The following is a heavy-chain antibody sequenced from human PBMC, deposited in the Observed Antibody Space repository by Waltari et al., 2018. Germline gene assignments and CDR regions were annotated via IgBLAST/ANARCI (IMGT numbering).Heavy chain of an antibody. CDR1: GYSISRGYY. Sequence: QVQLQESGPGLVKPSETLSLTCTVSGYSISRGYYWGWIRQPPGKGLEWIGSIYHSGSTYYNPSLKSRVTISVDTSKNQFSLKLSSVTAADTAVYYCLGYYQRPYYFDYWGQGTLVTVSS. CDR3: LGYYQRPYYFDY. CDR2: IYHSGST. J-gene: IGHJ4*02. V-gene: IGHV4-38-2*02. D-gene: IGHD3-22*01.